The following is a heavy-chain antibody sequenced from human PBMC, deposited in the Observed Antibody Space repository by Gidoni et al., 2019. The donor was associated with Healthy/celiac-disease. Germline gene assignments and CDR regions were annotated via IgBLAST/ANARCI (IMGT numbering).Heavy chain of an antibody. D-gene: IGHD2-15*01. CDR2: IKQDGSEK. J-gene: IGHJ3*02. CDR1: GFTFSSYW. CDR3: ASASARGHSLSEAVDI. V-gene: IGHV3-7*01. Sequence: AGFTFSSYWMSWVRQAPGKGLEWVANIKQDGSEKYYVDSVTGRFTISRDNAKNSLYLQMNSLRAEATAVYDCASASARGHSLSEAVDIWGQGTMVTVSS.